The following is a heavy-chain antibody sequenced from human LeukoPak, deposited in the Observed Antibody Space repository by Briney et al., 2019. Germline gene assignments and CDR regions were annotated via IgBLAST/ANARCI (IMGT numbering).Heavy chain of an antibody. CDR1: GFTFSSYA. D-gene: IGHD3-3*01. Sequence: PGGSLRLSCAASGFTFSSYAMSWVRQAPGKGLEWVSAISGSGGSTYYADSVKGRFTISRDNSKNTLYLQMNSLRAEDTAVYYCAKDRGIAPRMYYDFWSGYSEDYYYGMDVWGQGTTVTVSS. V-gene: IGHV3-23*01. CDR3: AKDRGIAPRMYYDFWSGYSEDYYYGMDV. J-gene: IGHJ6*02. CDR2: ISGSGGST.